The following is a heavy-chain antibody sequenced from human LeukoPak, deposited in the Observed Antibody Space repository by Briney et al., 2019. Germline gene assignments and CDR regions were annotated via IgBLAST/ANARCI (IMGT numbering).Heavy chain of an antibody. CDR3: ARGVRTRYCSGGSCSAIDY. CDR2: INPSGGST. CDR1: GYTFTSYY. J-gene: IGHJ4*02. V-gene: IGHV1-46*01. Sequence: ASVKVSCKASGYTFTSYYVHWVRQAPGQGLEWMGIINPSGGSTSYAQKFQGRVTMTRDTSTSTVYMELSSLRSEDTAVYYCARGVRTRYCSGGSCSAIDYWGQGTLVTVSS. D-gene: IGHD2-15*01.